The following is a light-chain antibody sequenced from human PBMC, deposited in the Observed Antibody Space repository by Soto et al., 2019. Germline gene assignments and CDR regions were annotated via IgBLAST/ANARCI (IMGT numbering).Light chain of an antibody. J-gene: IGKJ1*01. CDR2: DAS. CDR3: QQYNSYST. CDR1: QSIRSW. Sequence: EIQMTQSPSTLSSSVGERVTVTFRASQSIRSWLAWYQQKPGQAPKLLIYDASSLESGVPSRFSGSGSGTEFTLTISSLEPDDFATYYCQQYNSYSTFGQGTKVAIK. V-gene: IGKV1-5*01.